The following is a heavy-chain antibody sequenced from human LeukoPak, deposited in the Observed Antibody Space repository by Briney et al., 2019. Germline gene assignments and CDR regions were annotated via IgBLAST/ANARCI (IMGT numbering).Heavy chain of an antibody. V-gene: IGHV4-39*01. Sequence: SETLSLTCTVSGGSISSSSYYWGWIRQSPGKGLEWIGNIYYSGSTYYNPSLKSRVTISVDTSENQFSLKLSSVTAADTAVYYCARLLTIGSSGYYYDYWGEGTLVTVSS. CDR3: ARLLTIGSSGYYYDY. CDR1: GGSISSSSYY. D-gene: IGHD3-22*01. J-gene: IGHJ4*02. CDR2: IYYSGST.